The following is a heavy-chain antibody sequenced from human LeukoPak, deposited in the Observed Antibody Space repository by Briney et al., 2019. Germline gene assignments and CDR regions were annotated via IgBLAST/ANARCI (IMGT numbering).Heavy chain of an antibody. CDR3: ARLRYSVSYYYMDV. D-gene: IGHD5/OR15-5a*01. CDR1: GYNFTNYW. V-gene: IGHV5-51*01. CDR2: IYPGNSDT. J-gene: IGHJ6*03. Sequence: GGSLQISGKCSGYNFTNYWSGGGRQLPGKGREGMGNIYPGNSDTKYSPSFQGQFTISADKATSTAYLQWSSLKASDTAMYYCARLRYSVSYYYMDVWGKGTTVTVSS.